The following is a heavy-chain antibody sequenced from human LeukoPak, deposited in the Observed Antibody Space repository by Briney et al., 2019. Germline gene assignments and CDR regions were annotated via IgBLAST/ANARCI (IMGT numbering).Heavy chain of an antibody. CDR2: ISGSSTST. V-gene: IGHV3-23*01. J-gene: IGHJ4*02. Sequence: GSLRLSCAASGFTFSSFAMSWVRQAPGKGLEWVSGISGSSTSTYDGDSVKGRFTITRDNSRNTLYLQISSLRADDTAVYYCAKETTYNIFSPFDYWGQGTLVTVSS. D-gene: IGHD2/OR15-2a*01. CDR1: GFTFSSFA. CDR3: AKETTYNIFSPFDY.